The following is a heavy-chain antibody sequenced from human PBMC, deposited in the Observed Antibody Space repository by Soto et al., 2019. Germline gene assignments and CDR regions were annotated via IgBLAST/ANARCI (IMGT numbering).Heavy chain of an antibody. Sequence: QVQLVQSGAEVKKPGSSVKVSCKASGGTFSSYAISWVRQAPAQGLEWMGGIIAIFGTANYAQKVQGRVTITADESTSTAYMELSSLRSEDTTVYYCARGRNYDILTSYYQGSMDVWGQGTTVTVSS. CDR1: GGTFSSYA. D-gene: IGHD3-9*01. J-gene: IGHJ6*02. CDR3: ARGRNYDILTSYYQGSMDV. CDR2: IIAIFGTA. V-gene: IGHV1-69*01.